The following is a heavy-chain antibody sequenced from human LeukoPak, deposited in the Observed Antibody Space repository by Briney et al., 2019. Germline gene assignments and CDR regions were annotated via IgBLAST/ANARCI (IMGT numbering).Heavy chain of an antibody. Sequence: LPGGSLRLSCAASGFTFDDYGMSWVRQAPGKGLEWVAFIRYDGSNKYYADSVKGQFTISRDNSKNMLYLQMNSLRPEDTAVYYCARGGKIALAGTRSPQYFQHWGQGTLVTVSS. D-gene: IGHD6-19*01. CDR1: GFTFDDYG. CDR3: ARGGKIALAGTRSPQYFQH. CDR2: IRYDGSNK. V-gene: IGHV3-30*02. J-gene: IGHJ1*01.